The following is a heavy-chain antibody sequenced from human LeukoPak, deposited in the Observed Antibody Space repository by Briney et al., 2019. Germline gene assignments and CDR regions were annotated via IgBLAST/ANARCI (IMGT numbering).Heavy chain of an antibody. CDR2: ISSSGSTI. V-gene: IGHV3-11*01. CDR1: GFTFSDYY. Sequence: GGSLRLSCAASGFTFSDYYMSWIRQAPGKGLEWVSYISSSGSTIYYADSVKGRFTISRDNAKNSLYLQMNSLRAEGTAVYYCASIPERYYYGMDVWGQGTTVTVSS. D-gene: IGHD1-14*01. J-gene: IGHJ6*02. CDR3: ASIPERYYYGMDV.